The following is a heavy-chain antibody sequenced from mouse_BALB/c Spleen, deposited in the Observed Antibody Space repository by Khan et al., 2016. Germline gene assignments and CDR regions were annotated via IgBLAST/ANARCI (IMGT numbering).Heavy chain of an antibody. Sequence: QVQLKQSGAELARPGASVKLSCKASGYTFTTYWMQWVKQRPGQGLEWIGAIYPGDGDTMYTQKFKGKATLTADKSSSTAYMQLSSLASEDSAVYYCARGNSYYDYDYWGQGTTLTVSS. CDR2: IYPGDGDT. CDR1: GYTFTTYW. V-gene: IGHV1-87*01. J-gene: IGHJ2*01. D-gene: IGHD2-4*01. CDR3: ARGNSYYDYDY.